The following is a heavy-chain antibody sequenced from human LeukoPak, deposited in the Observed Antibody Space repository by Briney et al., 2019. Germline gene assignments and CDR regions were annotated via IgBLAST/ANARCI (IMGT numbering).Heavy chain of an antibody. J-gene: IGHJ3*02. CDR3: ARDLAGPPQEAFDI. CDR2: IKQDGSEK. CDR1: GLTFSSYW. Sequence: GGSLRLSCAASGLTFSSYWLSWVRQAPGKGLEWVANIKQDGSEKHYVDSVTGRFTISRDNTKNSLYMQMNSLRADDTAVYYCARDLAGPPQEAFDIWGQGTMVTVSS. V-gene: IGHV3-7*01.